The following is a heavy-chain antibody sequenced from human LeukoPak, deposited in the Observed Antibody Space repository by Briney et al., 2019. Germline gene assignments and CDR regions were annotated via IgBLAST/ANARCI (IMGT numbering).Heavy chain of an antibody. Sequence: PGGSLRLSCAASGFTFSSYAMSWVRQAPGKGLEWVSAISGSGGSTYYADSVKGRFTISRDNSKNTLYLQMNRLRAEDTAVYYCATSYYYDSSGPLGYWGQGTLVTVSS. CDR2: ISGSGGST. V-gene: IGHV3-23*01. J-gene: IGHJ4*02. CDR3: ATSYYYDSSGPLGY. CDR1: GFTFSSYA. D-gene: IGHD3-22*01.